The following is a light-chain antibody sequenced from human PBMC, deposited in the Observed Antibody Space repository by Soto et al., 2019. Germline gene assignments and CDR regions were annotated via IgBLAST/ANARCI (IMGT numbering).Light chain of an antibody. CDR3: CSFAGSNSWV. J-gene: IGLJ3*02. Sequence: QSALTQPASVSGSPGQSITISCTGSSSDVGTYDLVSWYQHHPGAAPKLMIYEATRRPSGISNRFSGSKSGDTASLTISGLQAEDEADYYCCSFAGSNSWVFGGGTKLTVL. V-gene: IGLV2-23*01. CDR2: EAT. CDR1: SSDVGTYDL.